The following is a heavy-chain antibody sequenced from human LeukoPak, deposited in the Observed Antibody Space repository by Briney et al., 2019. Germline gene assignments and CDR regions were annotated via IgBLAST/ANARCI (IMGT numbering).Heavy chain of an antibody. J-gene: IGHJ3*02. CDR1: GYTFTSYG. D-gene: IGHD6-19*01. CDR2: ISAYNGNT. V-gene: IGHV1-18*01. Sequence: ASVKVSCKASGYTFTSYGISWVRQAPGQGLEWMGWISAYNGNTNYAQKLQGRVTMTTDTSTSTAYMELRSLRSDDTAVYYCARDYSSGWYSDAFDIWGQGTMVTVSS. CDR3: ARDYSSGWYSDAFDI.